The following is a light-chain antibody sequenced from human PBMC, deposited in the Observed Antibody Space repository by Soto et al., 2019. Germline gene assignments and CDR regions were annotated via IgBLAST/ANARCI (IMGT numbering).Light chain of an antibody. J-gene: IGKJ4*01. CDR1: QGIRSD. Sequence: AIEMTQSPSSLSASVGDGVTITCRASQGIRSDLAWYQQRPGRAPKLLIYAASSLQNGVPSRFSGSGSGTDFTLTIGSLQPEDFATYYCLQDYSSLTFGGGTKVEIK. CDR3: LQDYSSLT. CDR2: AAS. V-gene: IGKV1-6*01.